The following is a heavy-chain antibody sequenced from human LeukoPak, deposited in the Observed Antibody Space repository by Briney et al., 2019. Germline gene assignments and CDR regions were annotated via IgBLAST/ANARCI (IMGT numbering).Heavy chain of an antibody. V-gene: IGHV1-18*01. Sequence: GASVKVSCKASGYTFTSYGISWVRQAPGQGLEWMGWISAYNGNTNYAQKFQGRVTMTRDTSTSTVYMELSSLRSEDTAVYYCARAYSSSGPPRFDPWGQGTLVTVSS. CDR1: GYTFTSYG. CDR3: ARAYSSSGPPRFDP. J-gene: IGHJ5*02. CDR2: ISAYNGNT. D-gene: IGHD6-6*01.